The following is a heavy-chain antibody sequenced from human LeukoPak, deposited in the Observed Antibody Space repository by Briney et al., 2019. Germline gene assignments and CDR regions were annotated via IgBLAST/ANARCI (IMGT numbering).Heavy chain of an antibody. D-gene: IGHD5-12*01. CDR1: GFTFRSYW. CDR2: INQGGSVQ. Sequence: GGSLRLSCAASGFTFRSYWMSWVRQPRGKWLEWVANINQGGSVQYYMDSVKGRFTISRDDAKNSLYVQMNSLRDEDTAVYYCARVAYSGWNLEYWGQGTLVTVSS. V-gene: IGHV3-7*01. J-gene: IGHJ4*02. CDR3: ARVAYSGWNLEY.